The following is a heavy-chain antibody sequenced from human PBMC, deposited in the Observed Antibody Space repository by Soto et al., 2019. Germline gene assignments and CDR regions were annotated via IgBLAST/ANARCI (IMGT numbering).Heavy chain of an antibody. CDR2: TPYDGSNT. CDR3: AKDSGYSGYDVYDYYYGMDV. V-gene: IGHV3-30*18. D-gene: IGHD5-12*01. J-gene: IGHJ6*02. CDR1: GFTFSLYG. Sequence: QLVESGGGVVQPGRSLRLSCAASGFTFSLYGMHWVRQAPGKGLEWVAVTPYDGSNTDYADSVKGRFTISRDNSKNTLYLQMSSLRAEDTAVYYCAKDSGYSGYDVYDYYYGMDVWGQGTTVTVSS.